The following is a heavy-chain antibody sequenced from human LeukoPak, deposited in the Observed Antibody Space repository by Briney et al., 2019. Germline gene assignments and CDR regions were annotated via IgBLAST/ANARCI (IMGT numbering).Heavy chain of an antibody. Sequence: GGSLRLSCAASGFTFRSYAINWVRQAPGKGLEWASGISGSGGDTYFADSVKDRFTISRDNSKNTVFLQMDRLRAEDTAVYYCAKTTAGYSSGRYPGWPVDYWGQGTLVTVSS. V-gene: IGHV3-23*01. D-gene: IGHD6-19*01. J-gene: IGHJ4*02. CDR1: GFTFRSYA. CDR2: ISGSGGDT. CDR3: AKTTAGYSSGRYPGWPVDY.